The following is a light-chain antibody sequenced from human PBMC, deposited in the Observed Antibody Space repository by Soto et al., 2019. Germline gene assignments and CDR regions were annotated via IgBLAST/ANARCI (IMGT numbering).Light chain of an antibody. CDR1: SSDVGTYNL. Sequence: QSVLTQPASVSGSPGQSITISCTGTSSDVGTYNLVSWYQQHPGKAPKLMFYEGSKRPSGVSNRFSGSKSGNTASLTISGLQAEDGTDYYCCSYAGSSSFVFGGGTKVTVL. V-gene: IGLV2-23*03. J-gene: IGLJ2*01. CDR3: CSYAGSSSFV. CDR2: EGS.